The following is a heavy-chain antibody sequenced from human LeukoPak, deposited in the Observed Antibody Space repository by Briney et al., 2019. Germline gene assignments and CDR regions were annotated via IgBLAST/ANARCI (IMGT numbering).Heavy chain of an antibody. V-gene: IGHV3-48*04. Sequence: GGSLRLSCVASGFTFSGSSMNWVRQAPGKGLEWVSYISSSSSTIYYADSVKGRFTISRDSTKNSLYPQMNNLRAEDTAVYYCARGYDFWVQYYFDSWGQGTLVTVSS. CDR2: ISSSSSTI. CDR1: GFTFSGSS. CDR3: ARGYDFWVQYYFDS. J-gene: IGHJ4*02. D-gene: IGHD3-3*01.